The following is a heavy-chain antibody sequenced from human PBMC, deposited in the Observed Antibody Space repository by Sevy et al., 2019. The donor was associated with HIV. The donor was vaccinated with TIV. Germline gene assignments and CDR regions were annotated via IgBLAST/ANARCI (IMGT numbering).Heavy chain of an antibody. CDR3: ARGFIVGATEFDY. CDR1: GVTFSSYG. J-gene: IGHJ4*02. Sequence: GGCLRLSCAASGVTFSSYGMHWVRQAPGKGLEWVAVIWYDGSNKYYADSVKGRFTISRDNSKNTLYLQMNSLRAEDTAVYYCARGFIVGATEFDYWGQGILVTVSS. V-gene: IGHV3-33*01. CDR2: IWYDGSNK. D-gene: IGHD1-26*01.